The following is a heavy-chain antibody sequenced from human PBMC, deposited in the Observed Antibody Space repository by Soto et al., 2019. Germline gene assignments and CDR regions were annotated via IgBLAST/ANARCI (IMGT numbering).Heavy chain of an antibody. CDR1: GGSISSSNYY. CDR3: VRHNYDSNGYYPEFFQH. CDR2: ISYSGGSK. V-gene: IGHV4-39*01. D-gene: IGHD3-22*01. J-gene: IGHJ1*01. Sequence: PSETLSLTCIASGGSISSSNYYWGWIRQPPGKGLEWIGSISYSGGSKYYNPSLKSRVTISVDTSKNQFSLKLTSVTAADTAVYYCVRHNYDSNGYYPEFFQHWGQGTLVTVSS.